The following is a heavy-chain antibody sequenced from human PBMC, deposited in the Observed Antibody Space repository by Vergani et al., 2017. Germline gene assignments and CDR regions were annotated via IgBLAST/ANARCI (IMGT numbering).Heavy chain of an antibody. J-gene: IGHJ6*02. D-gene: IGHD2-2*01. CDR1: GFTFSSYA. Sequence: EVQLLESGGGLVQPGGSLRLSCAASGFTFSSYAMSWVRQAPGKGLEWVSAISGSVGSTYYADSVKGRFTISRDNSKNTLYLQMNSLSAEDTAVYYWARRDPPDCSSTSCYLYYGMDVWGQGTTVTVSS. V-gene: IGHV3-23*01. CDR2: ISGSVGST. CDR3: ARRDPPDCSSTSCYLYYGMDV.